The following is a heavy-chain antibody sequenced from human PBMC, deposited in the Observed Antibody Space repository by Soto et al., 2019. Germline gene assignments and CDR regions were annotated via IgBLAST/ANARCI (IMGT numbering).Heavy chain of an antibody. J-gene: IGHJ4*02. CDR1: GFTFSNYA. Sequence: GGSLRLSCAASGFTFSNYAMIWIRQVPGKGLEWVSGLYGSGRGIHYADSVKGRFTISRDNSAYSVYLQMNNLRAEDTAVYYCARGSAAGTGRYFDYWGQGTLVTVSS. D-gene: IGHD6-13*01. V-gene: IGHV3-23*01. CDR3: ARGSAAGTGRYFDY. CDR2: LYGSGRGI.